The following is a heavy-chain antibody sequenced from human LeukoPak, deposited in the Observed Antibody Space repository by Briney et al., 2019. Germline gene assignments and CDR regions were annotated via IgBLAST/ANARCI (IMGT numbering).Heavy chain of an antibody. CDR1: GFTFSSYA. CDR2: ISGSGGST. CDR3: AKGFVVVPAATLDAFDI. J-gene: IGHJ3*02. V-gene: IGHV3-23*01. D-gene: IGHD2-2*01. Sequence: GGSLRLSCAASGFTFSSYAMSWVRQAPGKGLEWVSAISGSGGSTYYADSVKGRFTISRGNSKNTLYLQMNSLRAEDTAVYYCAKGFVVVPAATLDAFDIWGQGTMVTVSS.